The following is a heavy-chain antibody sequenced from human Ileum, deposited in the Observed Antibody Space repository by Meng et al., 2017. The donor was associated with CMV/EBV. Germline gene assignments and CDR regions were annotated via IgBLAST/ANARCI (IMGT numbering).Heavy chain of an antibody. CDR3: IRRGTIAGNPAGFDP. CDR1: EYTFFGYY. CDR2: INPSTGDA. J-gene: IGHJ5*02. D-gene: IGHD3-3*01. Sequence: ASVKVSCKASEYTFFGYYIDWVRQAPGQGLEWMGWINPSTGDANYIQKLQGRVTLTRDTSIATVYMELSSLTSDDTATYYCIRRGTIAGNPAGFDPWGQGTLVTVSS. V-gene: IGHV1-2*02.